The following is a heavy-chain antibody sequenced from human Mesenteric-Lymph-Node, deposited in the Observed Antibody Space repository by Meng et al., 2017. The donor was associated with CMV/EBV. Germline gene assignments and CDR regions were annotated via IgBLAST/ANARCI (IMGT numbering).Heavy chain of an antibody. CDR1: GGTFSSYT. V-gene: IGHV1-69*02. CDR3: AGGIAAAGSRWLDP. J-gene: IGHJ5*02. D-gene: IGHD6-13*01. CDR2: IIPILGIA. Sequence: QVQLVQSGAEVKKPGSSVKVSWKASGGTFSSYTISWVRQAPGQGLEWMGRIIPILGIANYAQKFQGRVTITADKSTSTAYMELSSLRSEDTAVYYCAGGIAAAGSRWLDPWGQGTLVTVSS.